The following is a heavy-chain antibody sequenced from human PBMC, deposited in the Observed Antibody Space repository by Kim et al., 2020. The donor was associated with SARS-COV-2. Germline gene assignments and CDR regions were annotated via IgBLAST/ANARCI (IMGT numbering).Heavy chain of an antibody. CDR1: GITFGNYW. J-gene: IGHJ4*02. Sequence: GGSLRLSCAASGITFGNYWIHRVRQAPGKGLEWVSTTNPDGSSTYYADSVKGRFTVSRDNAKNTLYLQMNSLTAEDSAVYYCTNPTAGWGQGTLVTVSS. CDR3: TNPTAG. V-gene: IGHV3-74*01. CDR2: TNPDGSST.